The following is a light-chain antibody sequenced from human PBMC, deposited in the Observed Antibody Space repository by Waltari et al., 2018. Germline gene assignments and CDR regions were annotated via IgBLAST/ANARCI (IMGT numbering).Light chain of an antibody. Sequence: EIVLTKSPGLLSLSPGETATLSCRASQTVGKALTWYQHKPGQAPRLLIYDTSRRAPGIPDRFSGSVFGTDFSLTISRLEPEDFAVYYCQKYDRLPSTFGQGTKVEIK. CDR2: DTS. J-gene: IGKJ1*01. CDR1: QTVGKA. V-gene: IGKV3-20*01. CDR3: QKYDRLPST.